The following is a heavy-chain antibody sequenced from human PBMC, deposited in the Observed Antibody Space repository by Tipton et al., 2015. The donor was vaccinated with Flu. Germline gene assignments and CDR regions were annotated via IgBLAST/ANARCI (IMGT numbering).Heavy chain of an antibody. CDR2: IIPIFGTA. D-gene: IGHD4-23*01. Sequence: QVQLVQSGAEVKKPGSSVKVSCKASGGTFSSYAISWVRQAPGQGLEWMGRIIPIFGTANYAQKFQGRVTITADESTSTAYMELSSLRSEDTAVYYCARSEVVTSPRRRQHPYDAFDIWGKGTMVTVSS. CDR3: ARSEVVTSPRRRQHPYDAFDI. V-gene: IGHV1-69*18. CDR1: GGTFSSYA. J-gene: IGHJ3*02.